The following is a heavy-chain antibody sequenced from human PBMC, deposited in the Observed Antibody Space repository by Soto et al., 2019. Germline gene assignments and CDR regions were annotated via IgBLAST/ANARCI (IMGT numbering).Heavy chain of an antibody. CDR3: ARDDATYCGGDCYRYFYYGMDV. CDR2: IIPMFPTA. CDR1: GGTFSNHA. J-gene: IGHJ6*02. V-gene: IGHV1-69*13. Sequence: SVKVSCKASGGTFSNHAISWVRQAPGQGLGWVGGIIPMFPTADYAQRFQGRVTITADDSTTTVYMELSGLRSEDTAMYYCARDDATYCGGDCYRYFYYGMDVWGQGTTVTVSS. D-gene: IGHD2-21*02.